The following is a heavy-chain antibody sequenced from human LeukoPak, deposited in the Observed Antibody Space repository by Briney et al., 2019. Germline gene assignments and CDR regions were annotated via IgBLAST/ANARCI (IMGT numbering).Heavy chain of an antibody. CDR1: GFTFSSYE. Sequence: GGSLRLSCAASGFTFSSYEMNWVRQAPGKGLEWVSYISSSGSTIYYADSVKGRFTISRDNAKNSLYLQMNSLRAEDTAVYYCARDTWHYGSGSYYNVIPQGDFDYWGQGTLVTVSS. CDR2: ISSSGSTI. V-gene: IGHV3-48*03. CDR3: ARDTWHYGSGSYYNVIPQGDFDY. D-gene: IGHD3-10*01. J-gene: IGHJ4*02.